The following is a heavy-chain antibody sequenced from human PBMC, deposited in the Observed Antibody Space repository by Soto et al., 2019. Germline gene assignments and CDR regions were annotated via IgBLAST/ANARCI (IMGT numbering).Heavy chain of an antibody. CDR2: IDWDDDK. CDR1: GFSLSTSGMC. Sequence: GSGPTLVNPTQTLTLTCTFSGFSLSTSGMCVSWIRQPPGKALEWLALIDWDDDKYYSTSLKTRLTISKDTSKNQVVLTMTNMDPVDTATYYCARTQWLRGARIDAAFDIWGQGTMVTVSS. J-gene: IGHJ3*02. CDR3: ARTQWLRGARIDAAFDI. D-gene: IGHD5-12*01. V-gene: IGHV2-70*01.